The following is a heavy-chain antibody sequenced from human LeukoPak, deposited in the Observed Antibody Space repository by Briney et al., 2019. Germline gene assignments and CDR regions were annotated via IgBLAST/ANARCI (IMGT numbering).Heavy chain of an antibody. D-gene: IGHD6-13*01. J-gene: IGHJ4*02. CDR2: ISGSGGST. V-gene: IGHV3-23*01. Sequence: PGGSLRLSCAASGFTFSSYSMNWVRQAPGKGLEWVSAISGSGGSTYYADSVKGRFTISRDNSKNTLYLQMNSLRAEDTAVYYCARRSVSSSWYYDYWGQGTLVTVSS. CDR1: GFTFSSYS. CDR3: ARRSVSSSWYYDY.